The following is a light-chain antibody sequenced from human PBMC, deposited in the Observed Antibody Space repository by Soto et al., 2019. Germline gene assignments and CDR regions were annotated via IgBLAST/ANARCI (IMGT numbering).Light chain of an antibody. J-gene: IGLJ3*02. Sequence: QSVLTQPPSASGTPGQRVTISCSGSSSNIGSNTVNWYQQLPGTAPKLLIYSNNQRPSGVPDRFSGSKAGTSASLAISRLQSEAEADDYCASWDDSLNALVFGGGTKLTVL. CDR2: SNN. CDR1: SSNIGSNT. CDR3: ASWDDSLNALV. V-gene: IGLV1-44*01.